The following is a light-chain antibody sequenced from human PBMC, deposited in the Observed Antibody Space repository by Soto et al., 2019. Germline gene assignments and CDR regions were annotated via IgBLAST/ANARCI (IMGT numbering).Light chain of an antibody. Sequence: EIVFTQSPGTLCLSPGERATLSCRSRQSVSISYLAWYQQRPGQAPRLLIYGASSRATGIPDRFSGSGSGTDFTLTINRLEPEDFAVNYCQQYDSSPPFALTFGGGTKVDSK. CDR1: QSVSISY. V-gene: IGKV3-20*01. CDR3: QQYDSSPPFALT. CDR2: GAS. J-gene: IGKJ4*01.